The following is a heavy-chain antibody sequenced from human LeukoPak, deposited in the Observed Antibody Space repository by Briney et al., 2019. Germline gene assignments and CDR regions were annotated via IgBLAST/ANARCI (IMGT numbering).Heavy chain of an antibody. CDR3: ARHGPYYYYGMDV. Sequence: KPSETLSLTCTISGGSISSYYWSWIRQPPGKGLEWIGYIYYSGSTNYNPSLKSRVTIPVDTSKNQFSLKLSSVTAADTAVYYCARHGPYYYYGMDVWGQGTTVTVSS. CDR2: IYYSGST. V-gene: IGHV4-59*08. CDR1: GGSISSYY. J-gene: IGHJ6*02.